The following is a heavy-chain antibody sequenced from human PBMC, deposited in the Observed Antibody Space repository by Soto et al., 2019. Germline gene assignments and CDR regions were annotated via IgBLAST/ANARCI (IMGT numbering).Heavy chain of an antibody. CDR3: ASDDCGGDCYLDY. V-gene: IGHV4-34*01. CDR2: INHSGST. D-gene: IGHD2-21*02. CDR1: GGSFSGYY. J-gene: IGHJ4*02. Sequence: SETLSLTCAVYGGSFSGYYWSWIRQPPGKGLEWIGEINHSGSTNYNPSLKSRVTISVDTSKNQFSLKLSSVTAADTAVYYCASDDCGGDCYLDYWGQGTLVTVSS.